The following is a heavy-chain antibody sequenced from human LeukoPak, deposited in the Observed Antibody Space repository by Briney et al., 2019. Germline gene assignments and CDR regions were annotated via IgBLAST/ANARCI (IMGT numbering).Heavy chain of an antibody. CDR3: ARDGGYCSGGSCYWER. D-gene: IGHD2-15*01. Sequence: GGSLRLSCAASGFTFSDYWMSWVRQAPGKGLEWVASIKQDGSEDYYVDSVKGRFTISRDNAKKSMYLQMNSLRADDTAVYYCARDGGYCSGGSCYWERWGQGTLVIVPT. CDR1: GFTFSDYW. V-gene: IGHV3-7*01. J-gene: IGHJ4*02. CDR2: IKQDGSED.